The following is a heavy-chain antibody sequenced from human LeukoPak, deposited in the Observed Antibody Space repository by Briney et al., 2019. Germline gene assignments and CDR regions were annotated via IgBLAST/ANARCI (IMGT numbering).Heavy chain of an antibody. J-gene: IGHJ5*02. CDR2: IYYSGTT. CDR1: GGSISSSSFY. Sequence: SETLSLTCTVSGGSISSSSFYWGWIRQPPGKRLEWIGSIYYSGTTYYNPSLKSRVTMSVDTSKNQFSLKLTSVTAADTAVFYCARRGYSNYIPRGWFDPWGQGTLVTVSS. CDR3: ARRGYSNYIPRGWFDP. V-gene: IGHV4-39*07. D-gene: IGHD4-11*01.